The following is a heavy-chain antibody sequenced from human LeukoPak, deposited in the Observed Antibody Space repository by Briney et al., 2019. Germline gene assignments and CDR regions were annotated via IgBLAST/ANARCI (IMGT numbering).Heavy chain of an antibody. Sequence: GGSLRLSCAASGFTFRSYAMSWVRQAPGKGLEWVASINHNGNVNYYVDSVKGRFTISRDNAKNSLYLQMSNLRAEDTAVYFCARGGGLDVWGQGATVTVSS. CDR3: ARGGGLDV. V-gene: IGHV3-7*03. J-gene: IGHJ6*02. CDR1: GFTFRSYA. CDR2: INHNGNVN. D-gene: IGHD3-16*01.